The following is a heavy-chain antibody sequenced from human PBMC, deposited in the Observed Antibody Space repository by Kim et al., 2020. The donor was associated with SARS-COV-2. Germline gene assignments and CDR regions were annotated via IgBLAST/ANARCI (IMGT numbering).Heavy chain of an antibody. CDR3: ARGLWVIPATFQEDFDF. CDR2: MNPTSGDT. CDR1: GYTFTNYD. D-gene: IGHD3-22*01. Sequence: ASVKVSCKASGYTFTNYDINWVRQATGQGLEWMGWMNPTSGDTGYAQKFQGRVAMTRNTSISTAYLELSTLRSEDTAVYFCARGLWVIPATFQEDFDFWGQGTLVTVSS. J-gene: IGHJ4*02. V-gene: IGHV1-8*02.